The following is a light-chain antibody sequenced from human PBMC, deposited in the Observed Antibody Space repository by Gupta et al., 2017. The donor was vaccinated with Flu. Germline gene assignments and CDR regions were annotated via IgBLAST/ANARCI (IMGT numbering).Light chain of an antibody. V-gene: IGKV3-20*01. J-gene: IGKJ3*01. CDR2: GAT. CDR1: QSVGRNY. Sequence: NVLTQWQGTVYLSPGESATLSCRASQSVGRNYLAWYQQKPGQAPRLLISGATSRATGITSRFSGSGSGTDFTITIRKLGPEDFVVYDYQEYDGSSTFGPGTKVEIK. CDR3: QEYDGSST.